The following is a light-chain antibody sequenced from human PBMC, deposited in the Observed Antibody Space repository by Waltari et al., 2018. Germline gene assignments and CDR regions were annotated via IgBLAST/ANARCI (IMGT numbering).Light chain of an antibody. CDR1: TSDVGRYDL. CDR2: EVF. J-gene: IGLJ1*01. V-gene: IGLV2-23*02. Sequence: QSALHQPASVSGTPGQSITISCTGTTSDVGRYDLVSWYQQHPGEAPKLLMCEVFKRPPDISSRFSGSKSGSTASLTISGLQPEDEADYYCCSYAGRGTYVFGSGTKVTVL. CDR3: CSYAGRGTYV.